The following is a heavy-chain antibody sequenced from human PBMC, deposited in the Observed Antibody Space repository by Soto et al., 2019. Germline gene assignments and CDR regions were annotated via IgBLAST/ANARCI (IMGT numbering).Heavy chain of an antibody. D-gene: IGHD6-19*01. J-gene: IGHJ6*02. CDR3: ARDLGSGWTSDYYYGMDV. V-gene: IGHV1-2*04. CDR2: INPNSGGT. Sequence: ASVKVSCKASGYTFTGYYMHWVRQAPGQGLEWMGWINPNSGGTNYAQKFQGWVTMTRDTSISTAYMELSRLRSDDTAVYYCARDLGSGWTSDYYYGMDVRAQRTKVTVSS. CDR1: GYTFTGYY.